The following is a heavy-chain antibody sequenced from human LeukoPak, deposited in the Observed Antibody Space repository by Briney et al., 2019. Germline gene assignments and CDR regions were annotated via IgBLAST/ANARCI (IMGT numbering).Heavy chain of an antibody. J-gene: IGHJ4*02. D-gene: IGHD2-2*01. CDR1: GFTFSRLA. Sequence: GGSLRLSCAASGFTFSRLAMTWVRQAPGKGLEWVSTISASGPYYADAVRGRFTISRDNSRNTLSLQMDSLRAEDTAVYYCARDWYCSSTSCSPFDYWGQGTLVTVSS. V-gene: IGHV3-23*01. CDR3: ARDWYCSSTSCSPFDY. CDR2: ISASGP.